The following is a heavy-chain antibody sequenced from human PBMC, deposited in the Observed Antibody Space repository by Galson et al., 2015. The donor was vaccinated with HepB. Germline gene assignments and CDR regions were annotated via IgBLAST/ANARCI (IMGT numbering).Heavy chain of an antibody. D-gene: IGHD4/OR15-4a*01. J-gene: IGHJ6*02. CDR3: ARGIPRTTDYISKHYYYGMDV. Sequence: LEWVAVISNDGTNQFYGDSVQGRFTISRDNSRNTLYLQMNSLKSGDTAVYYCARGIPRTTDYISKHYYYGMDVWGQGTTVTVSS. CDR2: ISNDGTNQ. V-gene: IGHV3-30*04.